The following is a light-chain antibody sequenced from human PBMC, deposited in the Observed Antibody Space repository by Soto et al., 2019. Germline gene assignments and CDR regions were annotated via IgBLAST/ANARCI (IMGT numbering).Light chain of an antibody. Sequence: QSVLTQPPSASGTPGQRVSISCSGSSSNIGTNPVNWFRQLPGTAPKLLIYSNNQRPSGVPDRFSGSKSGTSASLAISGLQSEDEADYYCAAWDDSLNGAVFGGGTQLTVL. J-gene: IGLJ7*01. V-gene: IGLV1-44*01. CDR2: SNN. CDR3: AAWDDSLNGAV. CDR1: SSNIGTNP.